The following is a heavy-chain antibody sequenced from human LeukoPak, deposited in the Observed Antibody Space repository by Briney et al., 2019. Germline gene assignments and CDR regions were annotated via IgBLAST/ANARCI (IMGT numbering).Heavy chain of an antibody. D-gene: IGHD6-19*01. J-gene: IGHJ4*02. Sequence: SETLSLTCTVSGGSISSYYWSWIRQPPGKGLEWSGYIYYSGYTNYNPSLKSRVTISVDTSKNQFSLKLSSVTAADTAVYYCARDGSSHSSGWYVYWGQGTLVAVSS. V-gene: IGHV4-59*01. CDR2: IYYSGYT. CDR1: GGSISSYY. CDR3: ARDGSSHSSGWYVY.